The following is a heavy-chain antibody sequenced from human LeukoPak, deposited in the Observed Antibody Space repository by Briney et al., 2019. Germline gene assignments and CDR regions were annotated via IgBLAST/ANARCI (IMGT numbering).Heavy chain of an antibody. CDR1: GFTFSSYA. J-gene: IGHJ4*02. CDR2: ISYDGSNK. V-gene: IGHV3-30-3*01. CDR3: ARERPGSASAFDS. Sequence: GGSLRLSCAASGFTFSSYAMHWVRQAPGKGLEWVAVISYDGSNKYYADSVKGRFTISRDNSKNTLYLQMNSLRAEDTAVYYCARERPGSASAFDSWGQGTLVTVSS. D-gene: IGHD6-25*01.